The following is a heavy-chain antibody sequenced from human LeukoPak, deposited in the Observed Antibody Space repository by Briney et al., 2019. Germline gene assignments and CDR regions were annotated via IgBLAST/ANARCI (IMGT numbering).Heavy chain of an antibody. J-gene: IGHJ3*02. V-gene: IGHV4-59*01. D-gene: IGHD3-22*01. CDR1: GGSNNSYY. CDR2: IYYSGST. CDR3: ARGYYYDSSGPHVI. Sequence: SETLSLTCTVSGGSNNSYYWSWIRQPPGKGLEWIGYIYYSGSTNYNPSLKSRVTISVDTSKNQFSLKLSSVTAADTAVYYCARGYYYDSSGPHVIWGQGTMVTVSS.